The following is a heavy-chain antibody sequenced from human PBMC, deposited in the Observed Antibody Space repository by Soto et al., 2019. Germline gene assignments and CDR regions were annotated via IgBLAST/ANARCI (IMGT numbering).Heavy chain of an antibody. CDR2: ISGSGGST. V-gene: IGHV3-23*01. Sequence: GGSLRLSCAASGFTFSSYAMSWVRQAPGKGLEWVSAISGSGGSTYYADSVKGRFTISRDNSKNTLYLQMNSLIAEDTAVYYFASHLDGIVRCTLGCYYYGMDVWGQGTTVTVSS. CDR3: ASHLDGIVRCTLGCYYYGMDV. CDR1: GFTFSSYA. D-gene: IGHD1-26*01. J-gene: IGHJ6*02.